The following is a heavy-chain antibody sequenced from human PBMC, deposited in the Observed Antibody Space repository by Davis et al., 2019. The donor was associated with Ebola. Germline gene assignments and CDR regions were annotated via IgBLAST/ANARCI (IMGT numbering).Heavy chain of an antibody. CDR3: ASLRRTITGMDDAFDI. V-gene: IGHV5-51*01. D-gene: IGHD2-8*02. J-gene: IGHJ3*02. CDR2: IYTGDSDT. CDR1: GNSFASHW. Sequence: GESLKISCKDSGNSFASHWIGWVRQVPGKGLEWMGIIYTGDSDTRYSPSFRGQVTLSADKSIKTAFLQWSSLKASDTAMYYCASLRRTITGMDDAFDIWGQGTMVTVSS.